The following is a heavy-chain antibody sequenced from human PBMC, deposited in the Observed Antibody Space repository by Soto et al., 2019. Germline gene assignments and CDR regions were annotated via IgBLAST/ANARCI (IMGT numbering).Heavy chain of an antibody. V-gene: IGHV2-5*02. D-gene: IGHD2-21*02. CDR3: VHSRCGGDCLQSYSSHYYYGMDI. CDR2: LYWDGDR. Sequence: SGAKPVTPTQTLTLTCTFSGFSLSTGEKGVGWIHQAPGKSVEWLALLYWDGDRRYRPSLMNRLTFAKDTSKNQVDLTMGNMDPVDTATYYCVHSRCGGDCLQSYSSHYYYGMDIWGQGTTVTDSS. CDR1: GFSLSTGEKG. J-gene: IGHJ6*02.